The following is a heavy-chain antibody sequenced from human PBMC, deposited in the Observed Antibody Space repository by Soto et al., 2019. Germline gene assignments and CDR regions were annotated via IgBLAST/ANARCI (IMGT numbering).Heavy chain of an antibody. Sequence: LSLTCAASGFTFSSYAMSWVRQAPGKGLEWVSAISGSGGSTYYADSVKGRFTISRDNSKNTLYLQMNSLRAEDTAVYYCAKGRVAARPYYFDYWGQGILVTVSS. J-gene: IGHJ4*02. CDR2: ISGSGGST. V-gene: IGHV3-23*01. CDR1: GFTFSSYA. D-gene: IGHD6-6*01. CDR3: AKGRVAARPYYFDY.